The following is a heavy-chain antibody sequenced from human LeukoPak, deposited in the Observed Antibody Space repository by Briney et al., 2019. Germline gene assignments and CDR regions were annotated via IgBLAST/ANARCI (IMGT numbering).Heavy chain of an antibody. CDR2: IRYDGSNK. CDR3: AKDPAYYGSGSGRYYMDV. Sequence: GGSLRLSCAASGFTFTTYAMHWVRQAPGKGLEWVAFIRYDGSNKYYADSVKGRFTISRDNSKNTLYLQMNSLRAEDTAVYYCAKDPAYYGSGSGRYYMDVWGKGTTVTISS. CDR1: GFTFTTYA. V-gene: IGHV3-30*02. D-gene: IGHD3-10*01. J-gene: IGHJ6*03.